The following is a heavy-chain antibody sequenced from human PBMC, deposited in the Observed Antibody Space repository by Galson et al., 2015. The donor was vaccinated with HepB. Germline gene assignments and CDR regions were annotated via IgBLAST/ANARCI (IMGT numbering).Heavy chain of an antibody. J-gene: IGHJ6*02. V-gene: IGHV3-30-3*01. CDR1: GFTFSSYA. Sequence: SLRLSCAASGFTFSSYAMHWVRQAPGKGLEWVAVISYDGSNKYYADSVKGRFTISRDNSKNTLYLQMNSLRAEDTAVYYCARASGPIEYSSSSWGGYYGMDVWGQGTTVTVFS. CDR3: ARASGPIEYSSSSWGGYYGMDV. CDR2: ISYDGSNK. D-gene: IGHD6-6*01.